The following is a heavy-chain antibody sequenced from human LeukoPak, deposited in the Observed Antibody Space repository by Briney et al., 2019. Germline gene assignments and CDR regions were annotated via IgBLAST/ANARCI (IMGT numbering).Heavy chain of an antibody. CDR2: IKQDGSEK. CDR3: AREDDWNYEDY. J-gene: IGHJ4*02. D-gene: IGHD1-7*01. Sequence: GGCLRLSCAASGFSLSDYWISLVCEAPGGGAEWVANIKQDGSEKYYVNSVKGRFTISRDNAKNSLYLQMNSLRAEDTAIYYCAREDDWNYEDYWGQGTLVTVSS. CDR1: GFSLSDYW. V-gene: IGHV3-7*01.